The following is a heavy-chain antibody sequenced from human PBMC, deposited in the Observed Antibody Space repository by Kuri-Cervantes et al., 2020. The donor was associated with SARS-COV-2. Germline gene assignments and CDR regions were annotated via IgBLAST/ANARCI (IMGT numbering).Heavy chain of an antibody. D-gene: IGHD6-19*01. V-gene: IGHV4-34*01. J-gene: IGHJ4*02. CDR2: INHSGST. CDR1: GGSLSGYY. CDR3: ARTGGRSGWYVY. Sequence: ESLKISCAVYGGSLSGYYWSWIRQPPGKGLEWIGEINHSGSTNYNPSLKSRVTISVDTYKNQFSLKLSSVTAADTAVYYCARTGGRSGWYVYWGQGTLVTVSS.